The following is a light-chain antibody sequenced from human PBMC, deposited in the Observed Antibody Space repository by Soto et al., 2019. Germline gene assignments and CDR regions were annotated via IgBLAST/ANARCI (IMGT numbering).Light chain of an antibody. CDR1: QSISNY. V-gene: IGKV1-39*01. J-gene: IGKJ1*01. Sequence: DIQMTQSPSSLSASVGDRVTITCRASQSISNYLNWYQQKPGKAPNLLIYAASTLQSGVPSRFSDSGSGTDFTLTISSLQAEDFATYYCQQSYSSPWTFGQGTKVDIK. CDR2: AAS. CDR3: QQSYSSPWT.